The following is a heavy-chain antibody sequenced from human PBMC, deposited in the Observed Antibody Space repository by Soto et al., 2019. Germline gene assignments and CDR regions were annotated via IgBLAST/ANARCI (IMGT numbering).Heavy chain of an antibody. CDR3: ARHRRDFYFDY. D-gene: IGHD3-3*01. V-gene: IGHV4-59*08. J-gene: IGHJ4*02. CDR2: IYYSGST. Sequence: SETLSLTCTVSGGSISSYYWSWIRQPPGKGLEWIGYIYYSGSTNYNPSLKSRVIISVDTSKNQFSLKLSSVTAADTAVYYCARHRRDFYFDYWGQGTLVTVSS. CDR1: GGSISSYY.